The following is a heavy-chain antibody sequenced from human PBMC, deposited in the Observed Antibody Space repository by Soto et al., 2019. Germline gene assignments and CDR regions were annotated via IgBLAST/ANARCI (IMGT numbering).Heavy chain of an antibody. CDR3: AHRLSGIAARPFDY. V-gene: IGHV1-46*02. Sequence: GASVKASCKSSGYPINTYYLHWVRQAPGQGLEWMGMIHPSGGGSTYAQKFLGRVTMTMDSSTSTVFMELTNMDPVDTATYYCAHRLSGIAARPFDYWGQGTLVTVSS. CDR2: IHPSGGGS. CDR1: GYPINTYY. J-gene: IGHJ4*02. D-gene: IGHD6-6*01.